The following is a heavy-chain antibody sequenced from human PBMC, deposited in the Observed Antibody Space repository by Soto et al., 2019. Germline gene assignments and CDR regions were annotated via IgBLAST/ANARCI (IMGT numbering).Heavy chain of an antibody. CDR1: GASITSYY. CDR2: IYYSGST. J-gene: IGHJ3*02. V-gene: IGHV4-59*01. D-gene: IGHD6-13*01. Sequence: SSETLSLTCTVSGASITSYYWSWIRQPPGKGLEWIGYIYYSGSTNYNPSLKSRVTISVDTSKNQFSLKLSSVTAADTAVYYCARGLYSSSWSDAFDIWGQGTMVT. CDR3: ARGLYSSSWSDAFDI.